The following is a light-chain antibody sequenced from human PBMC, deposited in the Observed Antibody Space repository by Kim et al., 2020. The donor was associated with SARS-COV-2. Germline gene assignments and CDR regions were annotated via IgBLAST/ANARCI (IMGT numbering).Light chain of an antibody. CDR1: HGVSYSTNNKNY. Sequence: STINCKSSHGVSYSTNNKNYLAWYQQKPGQPPKLLIYWASTRESGVPDRFSGSGSGTDFTLTISSLQAEDVAVYYCQQYYSTPPTFGPGTKVDIK. CDR2: WAS. CDR3: QQYYSTPPT. J-gene: IGKJ3*01. V-gene: IGKV4-1*01.